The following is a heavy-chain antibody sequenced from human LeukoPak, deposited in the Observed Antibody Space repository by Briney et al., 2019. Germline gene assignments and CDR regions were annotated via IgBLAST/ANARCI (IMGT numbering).Heavy chain of an antibody. CDR1: GYTFTSYH. D-gene: IGHD1-26*01. Sequence: ASVKVSCKASGYTFTSYHMHWVRQAPGQGLEWIGIINPTGHSTNSAQNFQGRVTVTTDTTTTTVYIELNRLKFEDTAVYYCAREGFVGPFDFWGQGTLVTVSS. CDR3: AREGFVGPFDF. V-gene: IGHV1-46*01. J-gene: IGHJ4*02. CDR2: INPTGHST.